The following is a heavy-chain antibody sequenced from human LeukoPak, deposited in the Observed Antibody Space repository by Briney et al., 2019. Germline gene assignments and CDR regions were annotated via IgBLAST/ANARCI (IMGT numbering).Heavy chain of an antibody. CDR3: ARIGEYYYDSSGYPFDY. CDR2: NYPGDSDT. D-gene: IGHD3-22*01. CDR1: GSSITSYW. V-gene: IGHV5-51*01. J-gene: IGHJ4*02. Sequence: GAPLKISSNGAGSSITSYWICLVRQMPEKRLEWMGINYPGDSDTRYSPSFQGQVTISADKSISPAYLQWSSLKASDTAMYYCARIGEYYYDSSGYPFDYWGQGTLVTVSS.